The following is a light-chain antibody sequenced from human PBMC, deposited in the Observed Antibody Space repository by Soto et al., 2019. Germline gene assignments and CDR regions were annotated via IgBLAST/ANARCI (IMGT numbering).Light chain of an antibody. CDR3: AAWDDSLDGRVV. J-gene: IGLJ2*01. V-gene: IGLV1-44*01. CDR1: SSNIGSNT. CDR2: SNN. Sequence: QLVLTQPPSASGTPGQRVTISCSGSSSNIGSNTVHWYQQLPGSAPKLLIYSNNVRPSGVPDRFSRSISGTSASLAISGLQSEDEADYYCAAWDDSLDGRVVFGGGTKLTVL.